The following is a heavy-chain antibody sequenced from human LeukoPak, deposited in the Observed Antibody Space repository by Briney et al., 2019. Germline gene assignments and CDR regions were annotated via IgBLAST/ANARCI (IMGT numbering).Heavy chain of an antibody. V-gene: IGHV1-46*01. CDR2: INPSGGST. D-gene: IGHD6-13*01. CDR3: ARDRVKYSSSSLGGY. Sequence: ASVKVSCKASGYTFTSYYMHWVRQAPGQGLEWMGIINPSGGSTSYAQKFQGRVAMTRDTSISTAYMELSRLRSDDTAVYYRARDRVKYSSSSLGGYWGQGTLVTVSS. J-gene: IGHJ4*02. CDR1: GYTFTSYY.